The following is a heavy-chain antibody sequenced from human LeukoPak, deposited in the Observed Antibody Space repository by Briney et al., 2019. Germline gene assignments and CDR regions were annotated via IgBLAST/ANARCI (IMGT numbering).Heavy chain of an antibody. Sequence: SETLSLTCAVYGGSFSGYYWGWIRQPPGKGLEWIGNIFYSGSTYYSPSLKSQVSISIDTSKNQFSLRLTSVTAADTAVYYCARQTGSGLFILPGGQGTLVTVSS. CDR2: IFYSGST. J-gene: IGHJ4*02. V-gene: IGHV4-34*12. CDR1: GGSFSGYY. D-gene: IGHD3/OR15-3a*01. CDR3: ARQTGSGLFILP.